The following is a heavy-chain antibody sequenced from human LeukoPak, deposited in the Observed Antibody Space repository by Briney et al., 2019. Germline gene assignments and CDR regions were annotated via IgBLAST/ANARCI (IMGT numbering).Heavy chain of an antibody. D-gene: IGHD1-1*01. J-gene: IGHJ4*02. CDR1: GGTFSSYA. CDR2: ITPILGIA. V-gene: IGHV1-69*04. CDR3: ARNLNNRNWNDDY. Sequence: ASVKVSCKASGGTFSSYAISWVRQAPGQGLEWMGRITPILGIANYAQKFQGRVTITADKSTSTAYMELSSLRSEDTAVYYCARNLNNRNWNDDYWGQGTLVTVSS.